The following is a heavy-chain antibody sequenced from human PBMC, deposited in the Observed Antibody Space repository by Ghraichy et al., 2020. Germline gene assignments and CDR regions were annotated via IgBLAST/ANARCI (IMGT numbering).Heavy chain of an antibody. V-gene: IGHV3-23*01. Sequence: LSLTCAASGFTFSSYAMSWVRQAPGKGLEWVSAISGSGGSTYYADSVKGRFTISRDNSKNTLYLQMNSLRAEDTAVYYCAKPQLGGYYYDSSGYYYSWGQGTLVTVSS. J-gene: IGHJ4*02. CDR3: AKPQLGGYYYDSSGYYYS. CDR1: GFTFSSYA. D-gene: IGHD3-22*01. CDR2: ISGSGGST.